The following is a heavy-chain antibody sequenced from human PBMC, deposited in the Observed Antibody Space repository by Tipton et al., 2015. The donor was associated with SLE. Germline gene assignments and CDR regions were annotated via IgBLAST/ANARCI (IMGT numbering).Heavy chain of an antibody. CDR3: ASGYNTGWYYFDF. J-gene: IGHJ4*02. V-gene: IGHV1-18*01. CDR1: GYNLMNYG. CDR2: ISAYNGNT. D-gene: IGHD6-19*01. Sequence: QSGAEVKKPGASVNVFCKASGYNLMNYGISWVRQAPGQGLEWMGWISAYNGNTNYAQRLQGRVTMTTDTSTNTAYIELRSLRSDDTAVYYCASGYNTGWYYFDFWGQGTLVTVSS.